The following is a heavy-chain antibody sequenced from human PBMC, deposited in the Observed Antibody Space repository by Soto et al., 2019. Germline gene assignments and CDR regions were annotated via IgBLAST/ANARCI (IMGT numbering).Heavy chain of an antibody. V-gene: IGHV2-5*02. Sequence: QITLKESGPTLVKPTQTLTLTCTFSGFSLSTSGVSVGWIRQPPGKALECLAVIYWDDDKRYRPSLQSRLTVTNDTSKNQVVLTMTNMDPVDTATYYCTHRRGLGELYWGQGTLVTVSS. CDR1: GFSLSTSGVS. J-gene: IGHJ4*02. CDR2: IYWDDDK. CDR3: THRRGLGELY. D-gene: IGHD3-10*01.